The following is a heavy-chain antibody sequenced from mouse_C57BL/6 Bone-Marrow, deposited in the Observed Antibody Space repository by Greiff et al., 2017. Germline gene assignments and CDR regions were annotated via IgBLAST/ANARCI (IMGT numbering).Heavy chain of an antibody. V-gene: IGHV1-61*01. CDR1: GYTFTSYW. Sequence: QVQLQQPGAELVRPGSSVKLSCKASGYTFTSYWMDWVKQRPGQGLEWIGNIYPSDSETHYNQKFKDKATLTVDKSSSTAYMQLSSLTSEVSAVYYCGTGVYYFDYWGQGTTLTVSS. CDR3: GTGVYYFDY. D-gene: IGHD4-1*01. CDR2: IYPSDSET. J-gene: IGHJ2*01.